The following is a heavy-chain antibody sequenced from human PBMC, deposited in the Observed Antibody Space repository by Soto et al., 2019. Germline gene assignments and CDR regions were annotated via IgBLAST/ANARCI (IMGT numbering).Heavy chain of an antibody. D-gene: IGHD2-15*01. CDR1: GFTFSDYY. V-gene: IGHV3-11*05. CDR2: ISSTGTYT. Sequence: QVQLVESGGGLVKPGGSLRLSCGASGFTFSDYYMSWIRQAPGKGLEWVSYISSTGTYTNYADSMKGRFTISRDNAKKSLYLQMNSLRAEDTAVYYCARDRGGRNYYGLDVWGQGTTVTVSS. J-gene: IGHJ6*02. CDR3: ARDRGGRNYYGLDV.